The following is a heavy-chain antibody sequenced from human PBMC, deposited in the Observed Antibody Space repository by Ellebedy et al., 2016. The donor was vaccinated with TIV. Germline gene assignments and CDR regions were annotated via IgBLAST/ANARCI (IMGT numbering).Heavy chain of an antibody. CDR2: IIPIFGTA. Sequence: SVKVSXKASRYTFTAYYMHWVRQAPGQGLEWMGGIIPIFGTANYAQKFQGRVTITADESTSTAYMELSSLRSEDTAVYYCATSRITIFGVVIWYFDLWGRGTLVTVSS. CDR3: ATSRITIFGVVIWYFDL. D-gene: IGHD3-3*01. J-gene: IGHJ2*01. V-gene: IGHV1-69*13. CDR1: RYTFTAYY.